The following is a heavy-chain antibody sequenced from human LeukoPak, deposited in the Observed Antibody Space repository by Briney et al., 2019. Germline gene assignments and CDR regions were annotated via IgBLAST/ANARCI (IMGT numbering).Heavy chain of an antibody. CDR1: GFTFTTND. CDR2: ISSDVNHK. Sequence: GGSLRLSCAASGFTFTTNDMFWVRQAPGKGLEWVAVISSDVNHKYYGDSVKGRFTISRDNSKNTVYLQMNSLIPEDTAVYYCAKRAAPVDAYFDYWGQGTLVTVSS. CDR3: AKRAAPVDAYFDY. D-gene: IGHD6-13*01. V-gene: IGHV3-30*18. J-gene: IGHJ4*02.